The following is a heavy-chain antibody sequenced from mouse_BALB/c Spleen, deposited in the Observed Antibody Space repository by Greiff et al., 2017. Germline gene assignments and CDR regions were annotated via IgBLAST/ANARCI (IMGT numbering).Heavy chain of an antibody. V-gene: IGHV5-12-2*01. CDR1: GFTFSSYT. Sequence: EVQGVESGGGLVQPGGSLKLSCAASGFTFSSYTMSWVRQTPEKRLEWVAYISNGGGSTYYPDTVKGRFTISRDNAKNTLYLQMSSLKSEDTAMYYCARWGLRGGFAYWGQGTLVTVSA. D-gene: IGHD2-4*01. CDR2: ISNGGGST. CDR3: ARWGLRGGFAY. J-gene: IGHJ3*01.